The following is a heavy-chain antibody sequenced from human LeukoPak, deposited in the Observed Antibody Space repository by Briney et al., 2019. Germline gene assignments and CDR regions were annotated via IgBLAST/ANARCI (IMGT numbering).Heavy chain of an antibody. J-gene: IGHJ5*02. V-gene: IGHV1-8*01. CDR3: ARDHYGDYGVGVDP. CDR2: MNPNSGNT. D-gene: IGHD4-17*01. CDR1: GYTFTSYD. Sequence: ASVKVSCKASGYTFTSYDINWVRQATGQGLEWMGWMNPNSGNTGYAQMFQGRVTMTRNTSISTAYMELSSLRSEDTAVYYCARDHYGDYGVGVDPWGQGTLVTVSS.